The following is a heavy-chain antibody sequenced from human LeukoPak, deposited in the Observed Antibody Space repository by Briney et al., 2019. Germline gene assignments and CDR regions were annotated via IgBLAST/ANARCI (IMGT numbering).Heavy chain of an antibody. J-gene: IGHJ4*02. D-gene: IGHD1-14*01. CDR3: ARMRPEPDY. V-gene: IGHV3-48*03. CDR2: ISSSGGTI. Sequence: GGSLRLSCAASGFTFSSYEMNWVRQAPGKGLEWISYISSSGGTIYYADSVKGRFTISRDNAKNSVYLQMNSLRAEDTAVYYCARMRPEPDYWGQGTLVTVSS. CDR1: GFTFSSYE.